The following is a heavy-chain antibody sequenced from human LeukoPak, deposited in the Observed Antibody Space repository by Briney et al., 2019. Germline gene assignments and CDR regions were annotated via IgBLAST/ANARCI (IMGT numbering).Heavy chain of an antibody. D-gene: IGHD5-18*01. J-gene: IGHJ4*02. CDR2: INPNSGGT. Sequence: ASVKVSCKASGYTFSGYYMHWVRQAPGQGLEWMGWINPNSGGTNYAQKFQGRVTMTRDSSISTAYMELSRLRSDDTAVYYCTRAVLLGTDFDYWGQGTLVTVSS. CDR1: GYTFSGYY. V-gene: IGHV1-2*02. CDR3: TRAVLLGTDFDY.